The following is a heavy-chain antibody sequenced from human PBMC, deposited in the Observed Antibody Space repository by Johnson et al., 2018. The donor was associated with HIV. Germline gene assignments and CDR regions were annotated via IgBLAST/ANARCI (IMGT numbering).Heavy chain of an antibody. CDR1: GFTFSSYA. D-gene: IGHD2-2*01. V-gene: IGHV3-30*04. CDR3: TTRGFVVVPAANLHAFDI. J-gene: IGHJ3*02. Sequence: QVQLVESGGDLVQRGGSLRLSCAASGFTFSSYAMHWVRQAPGKGLEWVAVISYDGSDKYYADSVKGRFTISRDNSKNTLYLQMNSLKTEDTAVYYCTTRGFVVVPAANLHAFDIWGQGKMVTVSS. CDR2: ISYDGSDK.